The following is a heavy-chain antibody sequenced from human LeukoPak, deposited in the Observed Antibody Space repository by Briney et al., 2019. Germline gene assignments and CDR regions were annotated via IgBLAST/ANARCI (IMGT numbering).Heavy chain of an antibody. Sequence: GGSLRLSYAASGFTFGQYAMHWVRQAPGKGLEWVAAIWYDGSNDYYADSVKGRFTISRDNSKNTLSLQMNSLRAEDTAVYYCAREADCSGGSCYRGAFDIWGQGTMVTVSS. CDR2: IWYDGSND. CDR1: GFTFGQYA. J-gene: IGHJ3*02. D-gene: IGHD2-15*01. V-gene: IGHV3-33*01. CDR3: AREADCSGGSCYRGAFDI.